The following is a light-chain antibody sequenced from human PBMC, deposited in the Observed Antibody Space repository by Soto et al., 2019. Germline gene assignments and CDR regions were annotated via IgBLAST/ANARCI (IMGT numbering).Light chain of an antibody. V-gene: IGKV1-39*01. CDR2: DAS. Sequence: DIQMTQSPTSLSASVGDRVTITCRASQTISSYLNWYQQKPGKAPNPLIYDASSLQSGVPSRFSVSGSGTDFTLTISNLQPEDSATYYCQQSYKIPWTFGQGTELEIK. CDR1: QTISSY. CDR3: QQSYKIPWT. J-gene: IGKJ2*01.